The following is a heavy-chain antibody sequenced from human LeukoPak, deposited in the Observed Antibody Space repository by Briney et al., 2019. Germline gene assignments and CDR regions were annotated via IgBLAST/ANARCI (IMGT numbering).Heavy chain of an antibody. J-gene: IGHJ4*02. V-gene: IGHV3-7*03. CDR1: GFTFSSFW. CDR2: IKQDGSEK. CDR3: ARAPKGGELDY. Sequence: PGGSLRLSCAASGFTFSSFWMSWVRQAPGKGLAWVANIKQDGSEKYFVDSVKGRFTISRDNSKNTLYLQMNSLRAEDTAVYYCARAPKGGELDYWGQGTLVTVSS. D-gene: IGHD7-27*01.